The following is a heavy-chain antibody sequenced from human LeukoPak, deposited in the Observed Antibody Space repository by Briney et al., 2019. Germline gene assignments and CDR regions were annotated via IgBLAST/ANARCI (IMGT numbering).Heavy chain of an antibody. J-gene: IGHJ4*02. CDR1: GFTFSSYA. CDR3: APFLLRGAYFDY. Sequence: GSLRLSCAASGFTFSSYAMSGVCQPPGKGLEWIGSIYYSGSTYYNPSLKSRVTISVDTSKNQFSLKLSSVTAADTAVYYCAPFLLRGAYFDYWGQGTLVTVSS. D-gene: IGHD3-16*01. V-gene: IGHV4-39*01. CDR2: IYYSGST.